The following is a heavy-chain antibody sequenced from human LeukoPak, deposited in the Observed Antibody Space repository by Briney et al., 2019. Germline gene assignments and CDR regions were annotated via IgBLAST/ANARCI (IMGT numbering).Heavy chain of an antibody. Sequence: GGSLRLSCTASGFTFRSYWMSRIRQAPGKGLEWVANIKQDGGQIYYVDSVKGRFTISRDNAKNSLFLQMNSLRAEDTAVYYCARDKLVGDSYFEYWGQGTLVTVSS. CDR2: IKQDGGQI. J-gene: IGHJ4*02. CDR3: ARDKLVGDSYFEY. D-gene: IGHD1-26*01. CDR1: GFTFRSYW. V-gene: IGHV3-7*01.